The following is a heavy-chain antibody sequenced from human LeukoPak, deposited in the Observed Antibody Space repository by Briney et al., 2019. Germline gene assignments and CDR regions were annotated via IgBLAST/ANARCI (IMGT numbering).Heavy chain of an antibody. J-gene: IGHJ4*02. CDR3: TKEFSGSYEN. Sequence: PGGSLRLSCATSGFTFDHYAFRWVRQVPGKGLEWVSLISRDGGTTSYGDSVKGRFTISRDNRKNSLYMQMNSLKTEDSALYYCTKEFSGSYENWGQGTLVTVSS. CDR2: ISRDGGTT. CDR1: GFTFDHYA. D-gene: IGHD3-10*01. V-gene: IGHV3-43*02.